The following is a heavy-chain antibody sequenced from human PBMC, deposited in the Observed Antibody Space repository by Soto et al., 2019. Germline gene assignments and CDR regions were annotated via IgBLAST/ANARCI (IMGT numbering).Heavy chain of an antibody. D-gene: IGHD2-21*02. V-gene: IGHV4-34*01. CDR1: GGSFSGYY. J-gene: IGHJ1*01. CDR2: INHSGST. Sequence: QVQLQQWGAGLLKPSETLSLTCAVYGGSFSGYYWSWIRQPPGKGLEWIGEINHSGSTNYNPSLKRRVTISVDTSKNQFSLKLSSVTAADTAVYYCARSRRHIVVVTAIRRAEYFQHWGQGTLVTVSS. CDR3: ARSRRHIVVVTAIRRAEYFQH.